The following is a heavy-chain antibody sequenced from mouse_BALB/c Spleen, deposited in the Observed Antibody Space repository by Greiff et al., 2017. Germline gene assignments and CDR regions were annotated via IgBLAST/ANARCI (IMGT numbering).Heavy chain of an antibody. D-gene: IGHD2-1*01. J-gene: IGHJ3*01. CDR3: ARFYYGQFAY. CDR1: GYTFTDYN. V-gene: IGHV1-18*01. CDR2: INPNNGGT. Sequence: EVQLQESGPELVKPGASVKIPCKASGYTFTDYNMDWVKQSHGKSLEWIGDINPNNGGTIYNQKFKGKATLTVDKSSSTAYMELRSLTSEDTAVYYCARFYYGQFAYWGQGTLVTVSA.